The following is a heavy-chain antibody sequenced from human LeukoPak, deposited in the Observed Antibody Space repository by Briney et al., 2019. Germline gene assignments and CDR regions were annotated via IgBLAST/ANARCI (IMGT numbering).Heavy chain of an antibody. CDR2: ISYDGSNK. CDR1: GLTFSSYG. Sequence: GGSLRLSCAASGLTFSSYGMHWVRQAPGKGLEWVAVISYDGSNKYYADSVKGRFTISRDNSKNTLYLQMNSLRAEDTAVYYCAKVLLLATVTTYYYYYALDVWGQGTTVTVSS. J-gene: IGHJ6*02. V-gene: IGHV3-30*18. CDR3: AKVLLLATVTTYYYYYALDV. D-gene: IGHD5-24*01.